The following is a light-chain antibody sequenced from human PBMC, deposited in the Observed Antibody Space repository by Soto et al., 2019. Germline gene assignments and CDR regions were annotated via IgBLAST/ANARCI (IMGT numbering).Light chain of an antibody. V-gene: IGKV3-20*01. CDR2: GAS. CDR1: QTINNNY. J-gene: IGKJ2*01. Sequence: EIVVTQSPGTLSLSPAEKATLACRASQTINNNYLAWFQQKPGQAPRLLLYGASSRDTGIPDRFSGSVSGTDFTLTISRREPEASAVYYCQQYGNTPQTFGQGTKVEIK. CDR3: QQYGNTPQT.